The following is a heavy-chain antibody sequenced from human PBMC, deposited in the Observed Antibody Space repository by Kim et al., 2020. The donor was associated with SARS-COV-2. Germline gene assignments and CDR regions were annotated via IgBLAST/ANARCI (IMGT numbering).Heavy chain of an antibody. V-gene: IGHV3-48*04. CDR2: ISSTSSTI. D-gene: IGHD1-7*01. Sequence: GGSLRLSCAASGFTFSLYTMNWVRQAPGKGLEWISHISSTSSTIYYADSVKGRLTVSRDNAKNSLYLQMNSLRAEDTPIYFCTRENFWSFDLWGRGTLVT. J-gene: IGHJ2*01. CDR3: TRENFWSFDL. CDR1: GFTFSLYT.